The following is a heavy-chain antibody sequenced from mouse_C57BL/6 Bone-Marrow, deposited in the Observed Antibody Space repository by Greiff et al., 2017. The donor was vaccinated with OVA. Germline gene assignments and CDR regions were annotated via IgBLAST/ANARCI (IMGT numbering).Heavy chain of an antibody. V-gene: IGHV1-64*01. J-gene: IGHJ1*03. D-gene: IGHD2-4*01. CDR2: IHPNSGST. Sequence: VQLQQPGAELVKPGASVKLSCKASGYTFTSYWMHWVKQRPGQGLEWIGMIHPNSGSTNYNEKFKSKATLTVDKSSSTAYMQLSSLTSEDSAVYYCARKGYDILRIWYFDVWGTGTTVTVSS. CDR1: GYTFTSYW. CDR3: ARKGYDILRIWYFDV.